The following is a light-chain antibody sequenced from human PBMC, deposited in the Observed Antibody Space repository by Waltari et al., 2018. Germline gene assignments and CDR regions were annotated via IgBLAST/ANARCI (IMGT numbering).Light chain of an antibody. J-gene: IGKJ2*01. CDR2: KPF. Sequence: DIQMTQSPSTLSASVGDRVTITCRASQSISIWLAWYQQKPGKAPKLLISKPFSLESGVPSRFSGSGSGTEFTLTISNLQPDDFATYYCQHYNNYPVAFGQRTKLEI. CDR1: QSISIW. CDR3: QHYNNYPVA. V-gene: IGKV1-5*03.